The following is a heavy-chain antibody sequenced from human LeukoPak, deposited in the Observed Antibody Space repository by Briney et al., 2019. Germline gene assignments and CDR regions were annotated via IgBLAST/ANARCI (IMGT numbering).Heavy chain of an antibody. J-gene: IGHJ4*02. CDR3: AKGREAYSGSYTPFDY. Sequence: GGSLRLSCAASGFTFSTYDMNWVCQAPGKGLEWVSYISSSSSTIYYADSVKGRFTISRDSSKNTLYLQMNSLRAEDTAVYYCAKGREAYSGSYTPFDYWGQGTLVTVSS. CDR1: GFTFSTYD. D-gene: IGHD1-26*01. V-gene: IGHV3-48*01. CDR2: ISSSSSTI.